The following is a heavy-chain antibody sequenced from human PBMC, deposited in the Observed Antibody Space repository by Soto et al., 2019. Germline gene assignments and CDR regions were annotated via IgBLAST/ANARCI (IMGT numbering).Heavy chain of an antibody. V-gene: IGHV3-33*01. CDR2: IWYDGSNK. CDR3: ARDLLGKEESTAVTTSETYYYYGMDV. J-gene: IGHJ6*02. D-gene: IGHD4-17*01. CDR1: GFTFSSYG. Sequence: PGGSLRLSCAASGFTFSSYGMHWVRQAPGKGLEWVAVIWYDGSNKYYADSVKGRFTISRDNSKNTLYLQMNSLRAEDTAVYYCARDLLGKEESTAVTTSETYYYYGMDVWGQGTTVTVSS.